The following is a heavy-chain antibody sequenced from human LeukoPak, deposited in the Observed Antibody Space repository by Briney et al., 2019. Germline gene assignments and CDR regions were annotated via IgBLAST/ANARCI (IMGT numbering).Heavy chain of an antibody. CDR1: DDSFSSHY. CDR3: ARDLVTVTKGFDI. Sequence: SETLSLTCAASDDSFSSHYWTWIRQPPGKGLEWIGYISYIGTTNYNPSLKSRVTISIDTSKNQFSLKLSSVTAADTAVYYCARDLVTVTKGFDIWGQGTMVSVSA. V-gene: IGHV4-59*11. CDR2: ISYIGTT. D-gene: IGHD4-17*01. J-gene: IGHJ3*02.